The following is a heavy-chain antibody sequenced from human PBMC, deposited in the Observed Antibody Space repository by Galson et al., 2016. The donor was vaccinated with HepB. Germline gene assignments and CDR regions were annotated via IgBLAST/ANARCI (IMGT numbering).Heavy chain of an antibody. Sequence: QSGAEVKKPGESLKISCKASGYSFNTYWIGWVRQMPGKGLEWMGIIYPGDFDTRYSPSFQGQVTISADKSIRSAYLQWSSLKASDTAMYFCARHPTPIVVVTTNRLDTWGQGTLVTVSS. CDR2: IYPGDFDT. CDR1: GYSFNTYW. CDR3: ARHPTPIVVVTTNRLDT. J-gene: IGHJ5*02. D-gene: IGHD2-21*02. V-gene: IGHV5-51*01.